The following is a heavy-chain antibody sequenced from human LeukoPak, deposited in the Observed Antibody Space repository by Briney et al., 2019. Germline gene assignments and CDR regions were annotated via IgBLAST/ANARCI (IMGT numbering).Heavy chain of an antibody. J-gene: IGHJ5*02. CDR3: ARGKNWFDP. V-gene: IGHV3-48*03. CDR2: ISSSGSTV. Sequence: GGSLRLSCTASGFTFSTYEMNWVRQAPGKGLEWVSYISSSGSTVYYADSVKGRFTISRDNAKNSLYLQMNSLRAEDTAVYYCARGKNWFDPWGQGTLVTVSS. CDR1: GFTFSTYE.